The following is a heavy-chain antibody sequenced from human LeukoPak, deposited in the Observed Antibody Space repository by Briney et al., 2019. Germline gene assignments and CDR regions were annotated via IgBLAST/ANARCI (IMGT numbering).Heavy chain of an antibody. V-gene: IGHV1-2*02. D-gene: IGHD2-2*01. Sequence: ASVKVSCKASGYTFTGYYMHWVRQAPGQGLEWMGWINPNSGGTNYAQKFQGRVTMTRDTSISTAYMELSRLRSDDTAVYYCARVSESIVVVPAARGVYYYYYMDVWGKGTTVTVSS. CDR3: ARVSESIVVVPAARGVYYYYYMDV. CDR1: GYTFTGYY. J-gene: IGHJ6*03. CDR2: INPNSGGT.